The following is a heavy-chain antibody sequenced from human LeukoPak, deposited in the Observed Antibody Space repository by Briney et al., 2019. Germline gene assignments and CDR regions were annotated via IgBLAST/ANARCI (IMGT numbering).Heavy chain of an antibody. CDR2: IYHSGST. D-gene: IGHD5-24*01. J-gene: IGHJ4*02. V-gene: IGHV4-38-2*02. CDR1: GYSISSGYY. CDR3: GIEMATIRDY. Sequence: SETLSLTCTVSGYSISSGYYWGWIRQPPGKGLEWIGSIYHSGSTYYNPSLKSRVTISVDTSKNQFSLKLSSVTAADTAMYYCGIEMATIRDYWGQGTLVNVAS.